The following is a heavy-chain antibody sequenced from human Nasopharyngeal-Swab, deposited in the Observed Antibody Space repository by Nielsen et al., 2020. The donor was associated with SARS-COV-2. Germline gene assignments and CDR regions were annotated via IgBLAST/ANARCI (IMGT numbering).Heavy chain of an antibody. V-gene: IGHV3-74*01. J-gene: IGHJ6*02. CDR3: VREGTSWSRKNNFYYYFGLDF. CDR1: GFIFSSYW. CDR2: IDGDGSIT. Sequence: GGSLRLSCAASGFIFSSYWMHWVRLAPGKGLVWVARIDGDGSITNYADSVEGRFGISRDNAKNTVYLQMNSLRDEDTAVYYCVREGTSWSRKNNFYYYFGLDFWGRGTTVIVSS.